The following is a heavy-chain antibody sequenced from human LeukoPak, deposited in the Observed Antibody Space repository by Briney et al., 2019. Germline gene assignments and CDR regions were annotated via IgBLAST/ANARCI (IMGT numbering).Heavy chain of an antibody. CDR1: GGSFSGYY. CDR3: ARGTKAARPRLYWFDP. V-gene: IGHV4-34*01. Sequence: SETLSLTCAVYGGSFSGYYWSWIRQPPGKGLEWIGEINHSGSTNYNPSLKSRVTISVDTSKNQFSLKLSSVTAADTAVYYCARGTKAARPRLYWFDPWGQGTLVTVSS. CDR2: INHSGST. D-gene: IGHD6-6*01. J-gene: IGHJ5*02.